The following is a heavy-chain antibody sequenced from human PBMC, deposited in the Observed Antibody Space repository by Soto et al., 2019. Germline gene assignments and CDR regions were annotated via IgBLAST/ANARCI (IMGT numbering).Heavy chain of an antibody. J-gene: IGHJ4*02. V-gene: IGHV3-23*01. D-gene: IGHD3-10*01. Sequence: LRLSCAASGFTFSSYAMSWVRQAPRKGLEWVSAISGSGGSTYYADSVKGRFTVSRDNSKNTLYLQMNSLRAEDTAVYYCAKGPLPVLPPYYFGYWGQGTLVTVSS. CDR2: ISGSGGST. CDR1: GFTFSSYA. CDR3: AKGPLPVLPPYYFGY.